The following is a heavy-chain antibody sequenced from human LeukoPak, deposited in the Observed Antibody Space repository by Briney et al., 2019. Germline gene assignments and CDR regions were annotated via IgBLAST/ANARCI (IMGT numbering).Heavy chain of an antibody. CDR1: GYTFTTYY. CDR2: INPNSGGT. CDR3: VRDDVSP. Sequence: SVKVSCKASGYTFTTYYMHWVRQAPGQGLEWMGWINPNSGGTNYAQNYQGRVTMTRDTSITTAYMELSRLTSDDTAVYYCVRDDVSPWGQGTLVTVSS. J-gene: IGHJ5*02. V-gene: IGHV1-2*02.